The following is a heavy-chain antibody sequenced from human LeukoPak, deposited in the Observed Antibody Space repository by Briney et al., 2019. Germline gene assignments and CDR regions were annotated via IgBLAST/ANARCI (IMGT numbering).Heavy chain of an antibody. Sequence: PGGSLRLSCAASGFTFTNAHMSWVRQAPGKGLEWLGRIKSKTDGGTTDYAAPVEGRFTISRDDSENSLYLQMSSLKTEDTAMYYCTTNTVEWGQGTLVTVSS. V-gene: IGHV3-15*01. CDR2: IKSKTDGGTT. D-gene: IGHD4-17*01. CDR1: GFTFTNAH. J-gene: IGHJ4*02. CDR3: TTNTVE.